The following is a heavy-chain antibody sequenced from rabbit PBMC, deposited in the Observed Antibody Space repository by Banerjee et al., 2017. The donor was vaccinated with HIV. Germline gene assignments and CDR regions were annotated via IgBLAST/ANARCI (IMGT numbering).Heavy chain of an antibody. D-gene: IGHD1-1*01. V-gene: IGHV1S45*01. J-gene: IGHJ4*01. Sequence: QEQLEESGGDLVKPEGSLTLTCTASGFSFSSSYWICWVRQAPGKGLEWIACIYGGGVGLTYCANWAKGRFTISKTSSTTVTLQMTRLTAADTATYFCARGRDSSSSTYNLWGPGTLVTVS. CDR2: IYGGGVGLT. CDR3: ARGRDSSSSTYNL. CDR1: GFSFSSSYW.